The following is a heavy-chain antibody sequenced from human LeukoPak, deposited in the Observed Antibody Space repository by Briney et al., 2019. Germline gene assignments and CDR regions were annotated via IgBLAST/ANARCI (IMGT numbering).Heavy chain of an antibody. D-gene: IGHD2-15*01. J-gene: IGHJ5*02. CDR3: AKARGFCSGGSCYNPFDP. CDR1: GFTFSSYA. Sequence: PGGSLRLSCAASGFTFSSYAMSWVRQAPGKGLEWVSGISGSDGSTYYADSVKGRFTISRDYSKNTLYVQMNSLRAEDKAVYYCAKARGFCSGGSCYNPFDPWGQGTLVTVSS. CDR2: ISGSDGST. V-gene: IGHV3-23*01.